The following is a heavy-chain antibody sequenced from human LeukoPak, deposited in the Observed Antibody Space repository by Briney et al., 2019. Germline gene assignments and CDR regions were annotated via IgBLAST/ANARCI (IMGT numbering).Heavy chain of an antibody. CDR1: GGSISSYY. CDR3: AGTSEWELHY. J-gene: IGHJ4*02. Sequence: SETLSLTCTVSGGSISSYYWSWIRQPPGKGLEWIGYIYYSGSTNYNPSLKSRVTISVDTSKNQFSLKLSSVTAADTAVYYCAGTSEWELHYWGQGTLVTVSS. V-gene: IGHV4-59*08. D-gene: IGHD1-26*01. CDR2: IYYSGST.